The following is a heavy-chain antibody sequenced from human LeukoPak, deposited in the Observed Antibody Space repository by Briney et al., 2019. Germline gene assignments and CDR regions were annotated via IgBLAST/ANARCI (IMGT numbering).Heavy chain of an antibody. V-gene: IGHV4-61*01. J-gene: IGHJ4*02. D-gene: IGHD6-19*01. CDR3: ARIAIAVAGTRYFDY. CDR2: IYYSGST. Sequence: SETLSLTCTVSGGSISSSSYYWSWIRQPPGKGLEWIGYIYYSGSTNYNPSLKSRVTISVDTSKNQFSLKLSSVTAADTAVYYCARIAIAVAGTRYFDYWGQGTLVTVSS. CDR1: GGSISSSSYY.